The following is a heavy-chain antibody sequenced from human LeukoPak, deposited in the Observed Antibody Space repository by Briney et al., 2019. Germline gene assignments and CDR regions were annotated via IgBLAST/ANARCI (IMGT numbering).Heavy chain of an antibody. CDR2: ISGSGGST. Sequence: GGSLRLSCAASGFTFSSYAMSWVRQAPGKGLEWVSAISGSGGSTYYADSVKGRFTISRDNSKNTLYLQMNSLRAEDTAVYYCARDGGIAVAGSRFPFDYWGQGTLVTVSS. J-gene: IGHJ4*02. V-gene: IGHV3-23*01. CDR3: ARDGGIAVAGSRFPFDY. CDR1: GFTFSSYA. D-gene: IGHD6-19*01.